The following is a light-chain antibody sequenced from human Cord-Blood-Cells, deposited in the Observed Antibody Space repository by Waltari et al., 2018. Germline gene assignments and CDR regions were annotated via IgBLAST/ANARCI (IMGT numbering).Light chain of an antibody. Sequence: QSALTQPPSVSGSPGQSVPIPCPGTSSDVGSYNRVSWYQQPPGTAPKLMIYEVSNRPSGVPDRFSGSKSGNTASLTISGLQAEDEADYYCSSYTSSSTLVFGGGTKLTVL. CDR3: SSYTSSSTLV. CDR1: SSDVGSYNR. V-gene: IGLV2-18*02. J-gene: IGLJ2*01. CDR2: EVS.